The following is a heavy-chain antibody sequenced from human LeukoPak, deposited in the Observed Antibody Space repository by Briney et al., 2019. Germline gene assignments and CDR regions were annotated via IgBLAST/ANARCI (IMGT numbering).Heavy chain of an antibody. V-gene: IGHV4-59*01. CDR2: IYYSGST. CDR1: GGSISSYY. J-gene: IGHJ4*02. D-gene: IGHD3-16*01. Sequence: PSETLSLTCTVSGGSISSYYWSWIRQPPGKGLEWIGYIYYSGSTNYNPSLKSRVTISVDTSTNQFSLKLSSVTAADTAVYYCARGDYVWGSWDYWGQGTLVTVSS. CDR3: ARGDYVWGSWDY.